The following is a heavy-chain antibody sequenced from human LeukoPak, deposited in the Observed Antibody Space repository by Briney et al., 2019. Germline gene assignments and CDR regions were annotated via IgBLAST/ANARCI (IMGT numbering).Heavy chain of an antibody. CDR2: ISSNGGST. D-gene: IGHD3-22*01. V-gene: IGHV3-64*01. CDR1: GFTFSSYA. J-gene: IGHJ4*02. CDR3: ASGDSSGYYYPPFDY. Sequence: GGSLRLSCAASGFTFSSYAMHWVRQAPGKGLEYVSAISSNGGSTYYANSVKGRFTISRDNAKNSLYLQMNSLRAEDTAVYYCASGDSSGYYYPPFDYWGQGTLVTVSS.